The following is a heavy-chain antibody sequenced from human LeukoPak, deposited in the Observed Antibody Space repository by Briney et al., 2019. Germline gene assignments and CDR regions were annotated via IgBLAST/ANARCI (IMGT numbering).Heavy chain of an antibody. V-gene: IGHV4-61*02. Sequence: PSQTLSHTCTVSGGSISSGSYYWSWIRQPAGKGLEWIGRIYTSGSTNYNPSLKSRVTMSVDTSKNQFSLKLSSVTAADTAVYYCARVYGSGSYHAFDIWGQGTMVTVSS. CDR1: GGSISSGSYY. CDR3: ARVYGSGSYHAFDI. CDR2: IYTSGST. D-gene: IGHD3-10*01. J-gene: IGHJ3*02.